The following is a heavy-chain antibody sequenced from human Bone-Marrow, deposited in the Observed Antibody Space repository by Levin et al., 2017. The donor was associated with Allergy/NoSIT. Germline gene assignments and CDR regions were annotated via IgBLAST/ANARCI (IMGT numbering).Heavy chain of an antibody. D-gene: IGHD2-21*02. CDR3: ARMRSDGGYYYGMDV. CDR1: GHTFTGYY. CDR2: INPNSGGT. J-gene: IGHJ6*02. V-gene: IGHV1-2*06. Sequence: ASVKVSCKASGHTFTGYYMHWVRQAPGQGLEWMGRINPNSGGTNYAQKFQGRVTMTRDTSISTAYMELSRLRSDDTAVYYCARMRSDGGYYYGMDVWGQGTTVTVSS.